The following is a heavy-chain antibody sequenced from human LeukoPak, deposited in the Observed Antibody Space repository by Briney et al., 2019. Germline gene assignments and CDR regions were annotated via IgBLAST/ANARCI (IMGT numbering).Heavy chain of an antibody. J-gene: IGHJ4*02. CDR3: AKDPYSSSWYPSFDY. CDR1: GFTFSSYA. V-gene: IGHV3-23*01. D-gene: IGHD6-13*01. CDR2: ISGSGGST. Sequence: GGSLILSCAASGFTFSSYAMSWVRQAPGKGLEWVSAISGSGGSTYYADSVKGRFTISRDNSKNTLYLQMNSLRAEDTAVYYCAKDPYSSSWYPSFDYWGQGTLVTVSS.